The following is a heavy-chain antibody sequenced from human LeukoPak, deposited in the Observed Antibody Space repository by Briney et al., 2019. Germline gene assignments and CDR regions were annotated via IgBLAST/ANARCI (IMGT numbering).Heavy chain of an antibody. CDR2: MNPNSGNT. CDR1: GYTFTSYD. V-gene: IGHV1-8*01. CDR3: ARGQGYYDSSGYSRGYYYGMDV. J-gene: IGHJ6*02. D-gene: IGHD3-22*01. Sequence: ASVKVSCKASGYTFTSYDINWVRQATGQGLEWMGWMNPNSGNTGYAQKFQGRVTMTRNTSISTAYMELSSLRSEDTAVYYCARGQGYYDSSGYSRGYYYGMDVWGQGTTVTVSS.